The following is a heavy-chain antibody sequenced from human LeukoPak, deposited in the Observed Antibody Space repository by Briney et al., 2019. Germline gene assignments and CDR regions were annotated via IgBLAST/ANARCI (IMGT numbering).Heavy chain of an antibody. J-gene: IGHJ4*02. CDR1: GGSISSFY. CDR3: ARGPEGSGWYLGFDY. Sequence: KPSETLSLTCTVSGGSISSFYWRWIRQPPGKGLEWIAYIYYSGSTNYNPSLKSRVTMSVDTSKNQFSLKLSSVTAADMAVYYCARGPEGSGWYLGFDYWGQGTLVTVSS. D-gene: IGHD6-19*01. V-gene: IGHV4-59*01. CDR2: IYYSGST.